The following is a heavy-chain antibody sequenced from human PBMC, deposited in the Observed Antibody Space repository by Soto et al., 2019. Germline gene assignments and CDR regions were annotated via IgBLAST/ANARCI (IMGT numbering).Heavy chain of an antibody. CDR3: ARGSTDSYPGSRIFDF. Sequence: ASETLSLTCTVSGGSISSYYWSWIRQPPGKGLEWIGYIYYSGSTNYNPSLKSRVTISVDTSKNQFSLKLSSVTAADSAMYYCARGSTDSYPGSRIFDFWGRGTLVTVSS. CDR1: GGSISSYY. V-gene: IGHV4-59*01. J-gene: IGHJ4*02. D-gene: IGHD3-10*01. CDR2: IYYSGST.